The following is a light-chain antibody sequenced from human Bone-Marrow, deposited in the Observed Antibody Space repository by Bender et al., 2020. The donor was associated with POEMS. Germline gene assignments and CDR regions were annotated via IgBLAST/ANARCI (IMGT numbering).Light chain of an antibody. V-gene: IGLV2-14*03. CDR1: SRDVGGYDY. Sequence: QSAMTQPASVSGSPGQSITISCSGTSRDVGGYDYVSWYQHHPGKAPKLLIYAVTNRPSGVSNRFSGSKSGNTASLTISGLQAEDEADCYCSSYTSNSFLFGGGTKVTVL. CDR2: AVT. CDR3: SSYTSNSFL. J-gene: IGLJ2*01.